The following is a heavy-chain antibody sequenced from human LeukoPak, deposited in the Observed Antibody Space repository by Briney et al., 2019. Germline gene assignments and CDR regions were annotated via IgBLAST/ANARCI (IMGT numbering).Heavy chain of an antibody. CDR1: GFTFSSYW. D-gene: IGHD4-23*01. CDR3: AKGLDYGGSNWFDP. CDR2: IKLDGSEK. V-gene: IGHV3-7*03. Sequence: GGSLRLSCAASGFTFSSYWMSWVRQAPGKGLEWVANIKLDGSEKNYVDSVKGRFTISRDNTKNSLYLQMNSLRAEDTAVYYCAKGLDYGGSNWFDPWGQGTLVTVSS. J-gene: IGHJ5*02.